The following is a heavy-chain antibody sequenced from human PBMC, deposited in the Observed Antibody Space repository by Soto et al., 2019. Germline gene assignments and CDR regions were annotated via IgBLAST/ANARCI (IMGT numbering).Heavy chain of an antibody. CDR3: AKQHPLDSHGWLX. CDR2: IYPGDSET. J-gene: IGHJ4*02. D-gene: IGHD6-19*01. CDR1: GYGFTIFW. Sequence: ESMRISCTASGYGFTIFWIAWVRQTPGKGLELLGSIYPGDSETRYSPSLKGQVTISADKSITTDYLQWSSLKASDTAMYYCAKQHPLDSHGWLXWGQVTRLTVSX. V-gene: IGHV5-51*01.